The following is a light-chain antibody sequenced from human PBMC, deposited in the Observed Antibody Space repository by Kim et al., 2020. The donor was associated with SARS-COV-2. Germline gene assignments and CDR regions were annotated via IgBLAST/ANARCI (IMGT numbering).Light chain of an antibody. J-gene: IGKJ5*01. Sequence: SAAVGDRVTITCQASQDISNYLNWYQQKPGKAPKLLSYDASNLETGVPSRFSGSGSGTDFTFTISSLQPEDIATYYCQQYDNLLTFGQGTRLEIK. CDR3: QQYDNLLT. CDR2: DAS. V-gene: IGKV1-33*01. CDR1: QDISNY.